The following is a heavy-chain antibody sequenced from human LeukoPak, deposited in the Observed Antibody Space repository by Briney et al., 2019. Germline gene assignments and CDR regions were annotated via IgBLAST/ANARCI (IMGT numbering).Heavy chain of an antibody. CDR2: INTDGSST. V-gene: IGHV3-74*01. Sequence: GGSLRLSCAASGFTFSSYWMHWVRQAPGKGLVWVSRINTDGSSTTYADSVKGRFTISRDSAKNTLYLQMNSLRAEDTAVYYCARESYCSGGSCYSGRAFDIWGQGTMVTVSS. D-gene: IGHD2-15*01. J-gene: IGHJ3*02. CDR3: ARESYCSGGSCYSGRAFDI. CDR1: GFTFSSYW.